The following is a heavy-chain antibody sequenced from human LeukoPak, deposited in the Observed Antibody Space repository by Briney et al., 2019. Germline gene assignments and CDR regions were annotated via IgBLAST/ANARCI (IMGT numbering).Heavy chain of an antibody. D-gene: IGHD2-8*01. CDR3: ARDEAIYNGAWKQTNWFDP. J-gene: IGHJ5*02. Sequence: ASVKVSCKASGYRFIDYFIHWVRQAPGHGLEWMGWINPNNGGTKYAQKFQGRVTMSRDTSISTAYIELTSLTYDDTATYFCARDEAIYNGAWKQTNWFDPWGQGTQVTVSS. CDR2: INPNNGGT. CDR1: GYRFIDYF. V-gene: IGHV1-2*02.